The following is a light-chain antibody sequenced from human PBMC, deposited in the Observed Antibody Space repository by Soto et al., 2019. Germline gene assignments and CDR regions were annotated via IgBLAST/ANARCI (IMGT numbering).Light chain of an antibody. CDR2: AAS. V-gene: IGKV1-39*01. Sequence: DIQMTQSPSSLSASVGDKVTITCRASRSISTYLNWYRHKPGRAPELLIYAASSLQSGVPSRFSGSGSGTDFTLTISSLQPEDFATFSCQQSYRAPYTFGQGTKLGSN. CDR3: QQSYRAPYT. CDR1: RSISTY. J-gene: IGKJ2*01.